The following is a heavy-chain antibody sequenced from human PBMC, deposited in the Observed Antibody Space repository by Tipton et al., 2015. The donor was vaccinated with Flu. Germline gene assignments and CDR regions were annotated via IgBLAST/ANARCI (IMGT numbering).Heavy chain of an antibody. CDR2: IYTSGST. Sequence: TLSLTCTVSGGSISSYYWSWIRQPAGKGLEWIGRIYTSGSTNYNPSLKSRVTMSVDTSKNQFSLKLSSVTAADTAVYYCAREGVTMVRGVIDYWGQGTLVTVSS. CDR1: GGSISSYY. V-gene: IGHV4-4*07. CDR3: AREGVTMVRGVIDY. D-gene: IGHD3-10*01. J-gene: IGHJ4*02.